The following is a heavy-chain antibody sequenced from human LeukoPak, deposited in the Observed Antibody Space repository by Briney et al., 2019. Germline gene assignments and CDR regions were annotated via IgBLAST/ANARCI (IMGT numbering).Heavy chain of an antibody. J-gene: IGHJ4*02. V-gene: IGHV3-23*01. D-gene: IGHD6-19*01. CDR2: ISGSGGST. Sequence: GGSLRLSCAASGFTFSSYAMSWVRQAPGKGLEWVSAISGSGGSTYYADSVKGRFTISRDNSKNTLYLQMNSLRAEDTALYYCAKDRGSGWYLYDFWGQGTLVTVSS. CDR3: AKDRGSGWYLYDF. CDR1: GFTFSSYA.